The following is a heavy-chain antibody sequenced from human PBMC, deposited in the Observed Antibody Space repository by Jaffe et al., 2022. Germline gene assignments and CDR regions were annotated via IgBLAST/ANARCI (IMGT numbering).Heavy chain of an antibody. CDR2: IYPGDSDT. CDR1: GYSFTSYW. Sequence: EVQLVQSGAEVKKPGESLKISCKGSGYSFTSYWIGWVRQMPGKGLEWMGIIYPGDSDTRYSPSFQGQVTISADKSISTAYLQWSSLKASDTAMYYCASSAREYSGYDYYFDYWGQGTLVTVSS. V-gene: IGHV5-51*03. CDR3: ASSAREYSGYDYYFDY. D-gene: IGHD5-12*01. J-gene: IGHJ4*02.